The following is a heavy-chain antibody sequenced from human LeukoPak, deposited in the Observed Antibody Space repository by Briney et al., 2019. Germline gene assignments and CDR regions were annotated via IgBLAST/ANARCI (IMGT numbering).Heavy chain of an antibody. CDR1: AFTFSRNS. J-gene: IGHJ4*02. CDR3: AQAGYSYGYDY. CDR2: ISSSSSTI. V-gene: IGHV3-48*01. Sequence: GSLRLSCAASAFTFSRNSMNWVRQAPGKGLEWVSYISSSSSTIYYADSVKGRFTISRDNAKNSLYLQMNSLRAEDTAVYYCAQAGYSYGYDYWGQGTLVTVSS. D-gene: IGHD5-18*01.